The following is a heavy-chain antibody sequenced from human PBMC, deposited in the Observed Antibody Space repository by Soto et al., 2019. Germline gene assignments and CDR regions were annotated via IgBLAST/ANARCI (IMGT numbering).Heavy chain of an antibody. J-gene: IGHJ5*02. Sequence: ASVKVSCKASGYTFTSYGINWVRQATGQGLEWMGWMNPNSGNTGYAQKFQGRVTMTRNTSISTAYMELSSLRSEDTAVYYCARRDTTTYDFWSGYLNNWFDPWGQGTLVTVSS. CDR3: ARRDTTTYDFWSGYLNNWFDP. CDR1: GYTFTSYG. D-gene: IGHD3-3*01. CDR2: MNPNSGNT. V-gene: IGHV1-8*01.